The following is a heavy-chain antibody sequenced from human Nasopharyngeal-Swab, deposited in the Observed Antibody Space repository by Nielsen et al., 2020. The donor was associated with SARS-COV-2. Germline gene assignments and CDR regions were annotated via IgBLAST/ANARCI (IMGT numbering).Heavy chain of an antibody. Sequence: TLSLTCTVSGGSFRIGGFNWNWTCQHPGKGREWIGYIYDSGNAYYNPSLTSRVNIPVDTSKGQFYLKLASVTAADTAIYYCARCWAGHCTTNSCGDRPLDWGQGTLVVVSS. CDR3: ARCWAGHCTTNSCGDRPLD. CDR2: IYDSGNA. CDR1: GGSFRIGGFN. V-gene: IGHV4-31*03. J-gene: IGHJ4*02. D-gene: IGHD2-2*01.